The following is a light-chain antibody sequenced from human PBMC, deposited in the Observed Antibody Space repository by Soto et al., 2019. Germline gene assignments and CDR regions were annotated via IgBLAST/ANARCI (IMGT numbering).Light chain of an antibody. Sequence: QSALTQPASVSGSPGQSITISCTGTSSDVGGYNYVSWFQQHPGNAPKLMIYDVSDRPSGVSNRFSGSKSGNTASLTISGLQADDEGDYYCSSYTSSSTLVFGTGTKLTVL. CDR2: DVS. J-gene: IGLJ1*01. V-gene: IGLV2-14*01. CDR3: SSYTSSSTLV. CDR1: SSDVGGYNY.